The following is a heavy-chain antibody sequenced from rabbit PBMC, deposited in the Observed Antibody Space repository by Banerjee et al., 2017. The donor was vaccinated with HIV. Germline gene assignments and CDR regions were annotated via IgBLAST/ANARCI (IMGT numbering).Heavy chain of an antibody. CDR3: ARTGYYSYGYVGFGL. J-gene: IGHJ4*01. CDR1: GSTLSRYY. D-gene: IGHD6-1*01. Sequence: QEQLVESGGGLVQPEGSLTLTCTASGSTLSRYYICWVRQAPGKGLEWIACINTSSGNTVYASWAKGRFTISKTSSTTVTLQMTSLTAADTATYFCARTGYYSYGYVGFGLWGPGTLVTVS. V-gene: IGHV1S45*01. CDR2: INTSSGNT.